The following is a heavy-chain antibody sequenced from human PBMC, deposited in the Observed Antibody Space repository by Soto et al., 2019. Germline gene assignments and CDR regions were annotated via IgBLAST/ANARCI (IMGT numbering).Heavy chain of an antibody. CDR2: IYSGGIT. D-gene: IGHD4-17*01. CDR3: ARYYGDYVGNWFDP. Sequence: QVQLQESGPGLVKPSQTLSLTCIVSGGSISSGDYYWSWIRQPPGKGLEWIGYIYSGGITYYNPSLKSRLTISLDTSKNQVSLKLNSVTAADTAVYYCARYYGDYVGNWFDPWGQGTLVTVSS. V-gene: IGHV4-30-4*01. J-gene: IGHJ5*02. CDR1: GGSISSGDYY.